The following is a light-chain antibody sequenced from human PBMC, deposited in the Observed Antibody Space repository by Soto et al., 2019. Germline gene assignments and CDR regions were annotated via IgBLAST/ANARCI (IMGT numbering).Light chain of an antibody. CDR2: AAS. CDR3: QQGHTRPST. CDR1: QTISTH. V-gene: IGKV1-39*01. Sequence: DIQMTQSPSSLSASVRDRVTITCRASQTISTHLNWYQQKPGKAPKLLIYAASTLQRGVPSRFNSSSSGIEIILTISSLQHEDFANNYCQQGHTRPSTFGKGTKLKIK. J-gene: IGKJ2*01.